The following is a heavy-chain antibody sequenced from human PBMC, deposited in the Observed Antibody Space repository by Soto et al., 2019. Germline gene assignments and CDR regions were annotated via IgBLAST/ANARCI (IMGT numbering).Heavy chain of an antibody. D-gene: IGHD3-22*01. CDR2: IYNSGST. CDR1: GGSVSSGSYY. V-gene: IGHV4-61*01. Sequence: SETLSLTCTVSGGSVSSGSYYWSWIRQPPGKGLEWIGYIYNSGSTNYNPSLKSRVTISVDTSKNQFSLKLSSVTAADTAVYYCARDTGYYDSSGYYYGLDSWGQGTLVTVSS. J-gene: IGHJ5*01. CDR3: ARDTGYYDSSGYYYGLDS.